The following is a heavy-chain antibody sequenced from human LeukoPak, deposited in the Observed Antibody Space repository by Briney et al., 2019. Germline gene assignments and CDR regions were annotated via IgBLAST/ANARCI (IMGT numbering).Heavy chain of an antibody. J-gene: IGHJ6*03. CDR3: AREVVVVVAATQTYYYYYMDV. CDR2: ISSSGSTI. CDR1: GFTFSDYY. D-gene: IGHD2-15*01. V-gene: IGHV3-11*04. Sequence: GGSLRLSCAASGFTFSDYYMSWIRQAPGKGLEWVSYISSSGSTIYYADSVKGRFTISRDNAKNSLYLQMNSLRAEDTAVYYCAREVVVVVAATQTYYYYYMDVWGKGTTVTVSS.